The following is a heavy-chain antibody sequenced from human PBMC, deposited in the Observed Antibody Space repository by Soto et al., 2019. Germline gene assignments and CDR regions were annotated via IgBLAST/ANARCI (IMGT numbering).Heavy chain of an antibody. CDR1: GFTFNSFY. CDR3: ARDQNSYGYALFDN. D-gene: IGHD5-18*01. CDR2: IRGDGRTT. V-gene: IGHV3-74*01. J-gene: IGHJ5*02. Sequence: EVQLVESGGDLVLPGGSLRLSCAASGFTFNSFYMHWVRQVPGKGPVWVARIRGDGRTTEYADFVKGRFTIYRDNANSTVFLHMNSLRAEDTAVYFCARDQNSYGYALFDNWGQGALVTVSS.